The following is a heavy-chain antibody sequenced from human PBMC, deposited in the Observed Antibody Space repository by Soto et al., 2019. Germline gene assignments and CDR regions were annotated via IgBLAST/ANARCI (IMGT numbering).Heavy chain of an antibody. Sequence: QVHLQESGPGLVKPSETLSLTCSVSGGTISGYYWTWIRQPAGKGLGWIGRIYSSGNTKYNPSLQSRVTMSLDTSNNPFSLRLTSVTAADTAVYYCARGQRFSDWFDPWGQGTLVTVSS. V-gene: IGHV4-4*07. CDR2: IYSSGNT. D-gene: IGHD3-3*01. CDR3: ARGQRFSDWFDP. CDR1: GGTISGYY. J-gene: IGHJ5*02.